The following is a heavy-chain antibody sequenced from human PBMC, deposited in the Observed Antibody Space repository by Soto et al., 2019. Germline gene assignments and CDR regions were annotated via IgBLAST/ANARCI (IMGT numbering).Heavy chain of an antibody. CDR1: GFTFSNYE. CDR2: IGTRGRTI. Sequence: EVQLVESGGGLVQAGGSLRLFCAASGFTFSNYEMNWVRQAPGKGLEWVSYIGTRGRTIYHADSVKGRFTISRDNAKNSLYLQMNSLRAEDTAVYYCARDPAIYSGKFDYGLDVWGQGTTVTVSS. J-gene: IGHJ6*02. D-gene: IGHD4-4*01. V-gene: IGHV3-48*03. CDR3: ARDPAIYSGKFDYGLDV.